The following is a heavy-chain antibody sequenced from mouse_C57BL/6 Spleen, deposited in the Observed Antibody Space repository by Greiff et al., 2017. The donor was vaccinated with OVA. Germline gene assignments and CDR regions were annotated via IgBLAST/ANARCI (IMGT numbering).Heavy chain of an antibody. CDR2: IYYSGTI. Sequence: DVMLVESGPGLVKPSQTVFLTCTVTGISITTGNYRWSWIRQFPGNKLEWIGYIYYSGTITYNPSLTSRTTITRDTPKNQFFLEMNSLTAEDTATYYCARESSRRGYAMDYWGQGTSVTVSS. CDR3: ARESSRRGYAMDY. D-gene: IGHD1-1*01. V-gene: IGHV3-5*01. J-gene: IGHJ4*01. CDR1: GISITTGNYR.